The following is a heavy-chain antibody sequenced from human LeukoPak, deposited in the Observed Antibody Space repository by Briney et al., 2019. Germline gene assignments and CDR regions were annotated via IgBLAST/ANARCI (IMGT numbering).Heavy chain of an antibody. CDR1: GFTFSSYA. D-gene: IGHD1-26*01. CDR2: ISYDGSNK. V-gene: IGHV3-30*04. CDR3: ASSIVGAYYYYGMDV. Sequence: GGSLRLSCAASGFTFSSYAMSWVRQAPGKGLEWVAVISYDGSNKYYADSVKGRFTISRDNSKNTLYLQMNSLRAEDTAVYYCASSIVGAYYYYGMDVWGQGTTVTVSS. J-gene: IGHJ6*02.